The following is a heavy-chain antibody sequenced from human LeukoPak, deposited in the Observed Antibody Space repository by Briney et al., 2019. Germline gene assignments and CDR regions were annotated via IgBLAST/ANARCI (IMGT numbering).Heavy chain of an antibody. V-gene: IGHV4-59*01. CDR1: GGSISSYY. Sequence: SETLSLTCTVSGGSISSYYWSWIRQPPGKGLEWIGYIYYSGSTNYNPSLKSRVTISVDTPKNQFSLKLSSVTAADTAVYYCAREAAAGTYYFDYWGQGTLVTVSS. CDR2: IYYSGST. CDR3: AREAAAGTYYFDY. J-gene: IGHJ4*02. D-gene: IGHD6-13*01.